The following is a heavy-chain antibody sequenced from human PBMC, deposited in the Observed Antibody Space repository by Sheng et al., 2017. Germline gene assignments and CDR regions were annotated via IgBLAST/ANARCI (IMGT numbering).Heavy chain of an antibody. D-gene: IGHD3-10*01. CDR2: IRNKGRSYTT. J-gene: IGHJ5*02. Sequence: EVQLVESGGGLVQPGGSLRLSCAASGFTFSDHYMDWVRQAPGKGLEWVGRIRNKGRSYTTEYAASVKGRFIISRDDSKKSLYLQMSSLKTEDTALYYCARVQKTVLTMDGWFDPWGQGTLVTVSS. CDR1: GFTFSDHY. CDR3: ARVQKTVLTMDGWFDP. V-gene: IGHV3-72*01.